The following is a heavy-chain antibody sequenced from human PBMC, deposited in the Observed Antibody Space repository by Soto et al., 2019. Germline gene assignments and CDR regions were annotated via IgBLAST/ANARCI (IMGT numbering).Heavy chain of an antibody. D-gene: IGHD3-10*01. J-gene: IGHJ6*02. CDR1: GGTFSSYA. V-gene: IGHV1-69*13. CDR2: IIPIFGSA. Sequence: ASVKVSCKASGGTFSSYAISWVRQAPGQGLEWMGGIIPIFGSANYAQIFQGRATITADESTSTAYMELSSLRSEDTAVYYCARDSQVDGSGYVWGQGTTVTVSS. CDR3: ARDSQVDGSGYV.